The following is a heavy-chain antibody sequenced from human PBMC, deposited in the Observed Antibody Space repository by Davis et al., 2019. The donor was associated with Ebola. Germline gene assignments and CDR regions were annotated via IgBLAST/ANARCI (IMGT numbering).Heavy chain of an antibody. D-gene: IGHD2-15*01. CDR2: ISSSGSTI. Sequence: GESLKISCAASGFTFSDYYMSWIRQAPGKGLEWVSYISSSGSTIYYADSVKGRFTISRDNAENSLFLQMSNLRAEDTAVYYCARSIGGPDYWGRGTLVTVSS. J-gene: IGHJ4*02. CDR3: ARSIGGPDY. V-gene: IGHV3-11*01. CDR1: GFTFSDYY.